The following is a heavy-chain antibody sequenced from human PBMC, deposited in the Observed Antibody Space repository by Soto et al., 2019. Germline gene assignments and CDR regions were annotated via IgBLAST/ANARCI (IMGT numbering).Heavy chain of an antibody. D-gene: IGHD4-17*01. CDR3: ARTAYGNDYDDYNWFDP. Sequence: ASVKVSCKASGYTFTSYAMHWVRQAPGQRLEWMGWINAGNGNTKYSQKFQGRVTITRDTSASTAYMELSSLRSEDTAVYYCARTAYGNDYDDYNWFDPWGQRTMVTVSS. J-gene: IGHJ5*02. CDR2: INAGNGNT. CDR1: GYTFTSYA. V-gene: IGHV1-3*01.